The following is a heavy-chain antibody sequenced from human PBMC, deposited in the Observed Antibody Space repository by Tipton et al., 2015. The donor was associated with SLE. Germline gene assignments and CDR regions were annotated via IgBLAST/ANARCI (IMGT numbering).Heavy chain of an antibody. CDR1: GDSISSLYW. Sequence: SLRLSCDVSGDSISSLYWWSWVRQSPGKGLEWIADIYHSGSTNYNPSLESRVLISLDTPKNQFSLKLSSVTAADTAMYYCARLGCCTGGVCYSHYYYGMDVWGQGTTVTVSS. CDR3: ARLGCCTGGVCYSHYYYGMDV. D-gene: IGHD2-8*02. J-gene: IGHJ6*02. V-gene: IGHV4-4*02. CDR2: IYHSGST.